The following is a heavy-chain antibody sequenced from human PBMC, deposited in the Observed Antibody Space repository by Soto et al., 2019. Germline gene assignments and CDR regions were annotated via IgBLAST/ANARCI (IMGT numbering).Heavy chain of an antibody. CDR2: ISGSGGST. CDR3: ATSPLYDYVWGSYREDAFDI. D-gene: IGHD3-16*02. J-gene: IGHJ3*02. Sequence: PGGSLRLSCVASVFTFSSYAMSWIRQAPGKGLEWVSAISGSGGSTYYADSVKGRFTISRDNSKNMLYLQMNSLRAEDTAVYYCATSPLYDYVWGSYREDAFDIWGQGTMVTVSS. CDR1: VFTFSSYA. V-gene: IGHV3-23*01.